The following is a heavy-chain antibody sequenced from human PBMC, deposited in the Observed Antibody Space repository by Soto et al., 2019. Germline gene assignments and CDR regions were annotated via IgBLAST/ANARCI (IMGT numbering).Heavy chain of an antibody. CDR3: AKGADNYGDYPDRFMDV. CDR2: ISGSGGST. CDR1: GFTFSSYA. D-gene: IGHD4-17*01. J-gene: IGHJ6*03. Sequence: GGSLRLSCAASGFTFSSYAMSWVRQAPGKGLEWVSAISGSGGSTYYADSVKGRFTISRDNSKNTLYLQMNSLRAEDTAVYYCAKGADNYGDYPDRFMDVWGKGTTVTVSS. V-gene: IGHV3-23*01.